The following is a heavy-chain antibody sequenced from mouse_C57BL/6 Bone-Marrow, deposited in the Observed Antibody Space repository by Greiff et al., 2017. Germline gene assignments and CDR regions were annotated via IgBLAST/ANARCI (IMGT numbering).Heavy chain of an antibody. J-gene: IGHJ1*03. CDR3: TSLGFLGGYFDV. CDR1: GYTFTSYW. CDR2: IYPGNSDT. V-gene: IGHV1-5*01. Sequence: EVQLQQSGTVLARPGASVKMSCKTSGYTFTSYWMHWVKQRPGQGLEWIGAIYPGNSDTSYNQKFKGKAKLTAVTSASTAYMELSSLTNEDSAVYYCTSLGFLGGYFDVWGTGTTVTVSS. D-gene: IGHD3-3*01.